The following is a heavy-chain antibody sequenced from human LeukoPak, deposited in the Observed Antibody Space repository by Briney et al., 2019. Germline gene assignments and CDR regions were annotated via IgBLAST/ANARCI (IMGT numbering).Heavy chain of an antibody. CDR2: IYYSGST. CDR1: GGSISSYY. Sequence: PSETLSLTCTVSGGSISSYYWSWIRQPPGKGLEWIGYIYYSGSTNYNPSLKSRVTISVDTSKNQFSLKLSSVTAADTAVYYCARDPTMGYFDYWGQGTLVTVSS. CDR3: ARDPTMGYFDY. J-gene: IGHJ4*02. V-gene: IGHV4-59*01. D-gene: IGHD3-10*01.